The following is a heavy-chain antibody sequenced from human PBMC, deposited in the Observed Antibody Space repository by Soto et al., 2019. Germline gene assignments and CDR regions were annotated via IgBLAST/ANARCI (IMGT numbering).Heavy chain of an antibody. CDR2: ISYDGRNE. CDR1: GFTFRTYD. Sequence: PGGSLRLSCAVSGFTFRTYDIHLVRQAPGKGLEWVALISYDGRNEDYVDSVKDRFAISRDNSKNTVYLQMNELRVEDTAVYYCAKGSGYSSSWPPFDYWGLGTLVTVSS. V-gene: IGHV3-30*18. CDR3: AKGSGYSSSWPPFDY. J-gene: IGHJ4*02. D-gene: IGHD6-13*01.